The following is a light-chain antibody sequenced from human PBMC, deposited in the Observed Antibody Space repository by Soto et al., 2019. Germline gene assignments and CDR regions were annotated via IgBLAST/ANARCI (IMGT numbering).Light chain of an antibody. J-gene: IGKJ5*01. V-gene: IGKV3-11*01. CDR3: QQRHMWPIT. Sequence: EIVLTQSPATLSVSPGERVTLSCRASQSVSNSLAWYQQKPGQPPRLLIYDVSNRATGIPPRFSGSGSGTDFTLTISSLEPEDSAVYYCQQRHMWPITFGQGTRLEIK. CDR2: DVS. CDR1: QSVSNS.